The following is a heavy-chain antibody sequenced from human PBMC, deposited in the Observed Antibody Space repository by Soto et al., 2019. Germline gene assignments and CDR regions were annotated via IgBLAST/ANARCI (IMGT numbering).Heavy chain of an antibody. V-gene: IGHV4-59*01. Sequence: QVQLQESGPGLVKPSETLSLTCTVSGGSISSYYWSWIRQPPGKGLEWIGYIYYSGSTNYNPSLKTQVTISVDTSKNQSSLKLSSVTAADTAVYYCARAWTFHWYFDLWGRGTLVTVSS. CDR2: IYYSGST. CDR1: GGSISSYY. D-gene: IGHD1-1*01. J-gene: IGHJ2*01. CDR3: ARAWTFHWYFDL.